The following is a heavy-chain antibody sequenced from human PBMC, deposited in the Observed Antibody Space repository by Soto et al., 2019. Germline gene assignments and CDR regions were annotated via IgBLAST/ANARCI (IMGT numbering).Heavy chain of an antibody. D-gene: IGHD6-6*01. CDR3: ARGAVEYSSSSHLDLFAS. V-gene: IGHV4-30-4*01. CDR2: IYYSGST. J-gene: IGHJ5*01. CDR1: GGSISSGDYY. Sequence: SETLSLTCTVSGGSISSGDYYWSWIRQPPGKGLEWIGYIYYSGSTYYNPSLKSRVTISVDTSKNQFSLKLSSVTAADTAVYYCARGAVEYSSSSHLDLFASWGQGTPVT.